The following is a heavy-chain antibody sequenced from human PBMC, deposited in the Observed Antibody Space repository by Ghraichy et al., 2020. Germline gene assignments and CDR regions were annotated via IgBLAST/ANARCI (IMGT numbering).Heavy chain of an antibody. D-gene: IGHD4/OR15-4a*01. V-gene: IGHV3-74*01. CDR1: GFTFSNHW. CDR3: ATGGYGATGYSGY. CDR2: ISGDGSST. Sequence: ETLSLTCAASGFTFSNHWMQWVRQAPGKGLVWVSRISGDGSSTSHADSVKGRFTISRDNAKNTLYLQMNSLTADDTAVYYCATGGYGATGYSGYWGQGSLVTVSS. J-gene: IGHJ4*02.